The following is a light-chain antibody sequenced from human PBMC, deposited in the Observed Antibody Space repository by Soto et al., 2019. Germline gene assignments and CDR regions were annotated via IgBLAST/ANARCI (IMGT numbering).Light chain of an antibody. CDR1: QSIGNY. V-gene: IGKV1-39*01. CDR2: RAA. CDR3: QQSYAVAGT. J-gene: IGKJ1*01. Sequence: DIQMTQSPSSLSASVGDSVTITCRASQSIGNYLSWYQQRPGRPPKLLIYRAASLHSRVPSRFSGGGSGTDFTLSISTLQPEDRANYYCQQSYAVAGTFGQGTKVEIK.